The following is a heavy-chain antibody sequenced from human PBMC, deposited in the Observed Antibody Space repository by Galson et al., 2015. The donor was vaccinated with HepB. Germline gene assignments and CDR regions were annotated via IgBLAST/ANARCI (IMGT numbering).Heavy chain of an antibody. J-gene: IGHJ2*01. D-gene: IGHD1-26*01. V-gene: IGHV3-66*01. CDR2: IYSGGST. Sequence: SLRLSCAASGFTVSSNYMSWVRQAPGKGLEWVSVIYSGGSTYYADSVKGRFTISRDNSKNTLYLQMNSLRAEDTAVYYCARVGPPGGGSYWWYFDLWGRGTLVTVSS. CDR3: ARVGPPGGGSYWWYFDL. CDR1: GFTVSSNY.